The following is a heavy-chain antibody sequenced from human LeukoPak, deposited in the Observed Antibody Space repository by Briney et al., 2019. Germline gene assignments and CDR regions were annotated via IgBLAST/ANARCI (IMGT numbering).Heavy chain of an antibody. V-gene: IGHV4-4*07. J-gene: IGHJ5*02. CDR1: GGSISSYY. D-gene: IGHD3-10*01. CDR2: IYTSGST. Sequence: PSETRSLTCTFSGGSISSYYWSWIRKPAGKGLEWIGSIYTSGSTNYNPSLKSRVTMSVDTSKNQFSLKLSSVTAAETAVYYLARDPRFGDNWFDPWGQGTLVTVSS. CDR3: ARDPRFGDNWFDP.